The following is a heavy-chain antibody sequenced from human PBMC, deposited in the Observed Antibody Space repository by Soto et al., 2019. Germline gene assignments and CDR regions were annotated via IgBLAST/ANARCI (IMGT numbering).Heavy chain of an antibody. D-gene: IGHD1-26*01. V-gene: IGHV1-18*01. CDR2: ISAYNGNT. CDR1: GYTFTSYG. J-gene: IGHJ6*02. Sequence: ASVKVSCKASGYTFTSYGISWVRQAPEQGLEWMGWISAYNGNTNYAQKLQGRATMTTDTSTSTAYMELRSLRSDDTAVYYCARDTTKVRINYYYYGMDVWGQGTTVTVSS. CDR3: ARDTTKVRINYYYYGMDV.